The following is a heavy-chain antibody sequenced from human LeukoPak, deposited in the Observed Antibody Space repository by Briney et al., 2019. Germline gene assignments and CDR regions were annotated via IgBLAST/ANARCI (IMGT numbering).Heavy chain of an antibody. D-gene: IGHD5-18*01. V-gene: IGHV3-7*01. CDR3: AKEKEREYNYDSYFDY. Sequence: GALRPPRAASGFMFSNHLMNLVRQAPGEGPEGVANIKQDGSETYYMDYVKGRFTISRDNSKNTLYLEMSGLRAEDTGVYYCAKEKEREYNYDSYFDYWGQGTLVTVSS. CDR1: GFMFSNHL. CDR2: IKQDGSET. J-gene: IGHJ4*02.